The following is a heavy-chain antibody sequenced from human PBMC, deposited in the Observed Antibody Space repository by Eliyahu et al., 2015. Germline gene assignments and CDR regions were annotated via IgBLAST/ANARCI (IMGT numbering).Heavy chain of an antibody. Sequence: QVHLQESGPGLVKPSQTLSLTCSVSGASVSSDGYHWNWIRQLXGKGLEWIGNIHNSETTNXNPSLKSRITISGDTSKNQVSLKMTSVTVADTAIYYCVKGDWYYALWGQGIQVTVSS. CDR1: GASVSSDGYH. CDR3: VKGDWYYAL. V-gene: IGHV4-31*03. D-gene: IGHD2/OR15-2a*01. J-gene: IGHJ4*02. CDR2: IHNSETT.